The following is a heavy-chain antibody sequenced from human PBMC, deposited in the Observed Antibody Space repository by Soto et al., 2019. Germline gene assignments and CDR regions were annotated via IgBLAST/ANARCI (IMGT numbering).Heavy chain of an antibody. J-gene: IGHJ4*02. CDR3: ARAQTVGATASAADFDY. D-gene: IGHD1-26*01. V-gene: IGHV1-69*18. CDR1: GGTFSSYA. CDR2: IIPIFGTA. Sequence: QVQLVQSGAEVKKPGSSVKVSCKASGGTFSSYAISWVRQSPGQGLEWMGRIIPIFGTANYAQKFRGRVTITADESTSTAYMELTSLRSEDTAVYYCARAQTVGATASAADFDYWGQGTLVTVSS.